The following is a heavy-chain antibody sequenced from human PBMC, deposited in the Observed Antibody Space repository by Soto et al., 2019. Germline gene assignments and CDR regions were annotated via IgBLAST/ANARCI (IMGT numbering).Heavy chain of an antibody. J-gene: IGHJ6*02. V-gene: IGHV3-21*04. CDR1: GFTFSSYS. CDR3: ARALPVGYCSGGSCYPPLYGMDV. D-gene: IGHD2-15*01. Sequence: GGSLRLSCAASGFTFSSYSTNWVRQAPGKGLEWVSSISSSSSYIYYADSVKGRFTISRDNAKNSLYLQMNSLRAEDTAVYYCARALPVGYCSGGSCYPPLYGMDVWGQGTTVTVSS. CDR2: ISSSSSYI.